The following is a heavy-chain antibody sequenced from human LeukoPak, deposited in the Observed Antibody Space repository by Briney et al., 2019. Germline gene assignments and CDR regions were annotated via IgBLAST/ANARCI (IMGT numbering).Heavy chain of an antibody. V-gene: IGHV4-61*01. Sequence: SETLSLTCTVSGGSISSSSYYWRWLRQPPGKGLEGIGYIYYSGSTNYNPSLKSRVTISADTSKSQFSLKLTSVTAADTAVYYCARVAKVGVTGYYSDYWGQGTLVTVSS. D-gene: IGHD1-26*01. CDR1: GGSISSSSYY. CDR3: ARVAKVGVTGYYSDY. CDR2: IYYSGST. J-gene: IGHJ4*02.